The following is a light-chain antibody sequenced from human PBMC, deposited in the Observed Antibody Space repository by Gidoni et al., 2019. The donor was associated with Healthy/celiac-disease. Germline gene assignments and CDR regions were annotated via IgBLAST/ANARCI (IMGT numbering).Light chain of an antibody. CDR2: QDS. Sequence: SYALTQPPSVSVSPGQTASLTCSGDKLGDKYACWYQQKPGQSPVLVIYQDSKRPSGIPERFSGSNSGNTATLTISGTQAMDEADYYCQAWDSSTEKVFGGGTKLTVL. J-gene: IGLJ2*01. V-gene: IGLV3-1*01. CDR3: QAWDSSTEKV. CDR1: KLGDKY.